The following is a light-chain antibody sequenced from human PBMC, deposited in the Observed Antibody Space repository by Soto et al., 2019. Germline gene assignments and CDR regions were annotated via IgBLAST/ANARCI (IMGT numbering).Light chain of an antibody. Sequence: QSVLTQPASVSGSPGQSITISCTGTSSDVGGYNHVSWYQQHPGKAPKLLIYDVSNRPSGISNRFSGSKYGNTASLTISGLQAEDEAEYYCSSYTGSSTLHVVFGGGTKLTVL. CDR3: SSYTGSSTLHVV. J-gene: IGLJ2*01. CDR2: DVS. V-gene: IGLV2-14*01. CDR1: SSDVGGYNH.